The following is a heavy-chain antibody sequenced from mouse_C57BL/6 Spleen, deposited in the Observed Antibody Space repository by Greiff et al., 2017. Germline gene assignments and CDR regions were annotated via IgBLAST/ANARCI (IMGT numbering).Heavy chain of an antibody. CDR1: GYTFTSYW. CDR3: ARRYSCSLVVSAIDY. J-gene: IGHJ4*01. Sequence: VQLQQSGAELVKPGASVKLSCKASGYTFTSYWMHWVKQRPGQGLEWIGMIHTNSGRTNYNEKFKSKATLTVDKSSSTAYMQLSSLTSADSAVYYGARRYSCSLVVSAIDYWGQGTSVTVSS. V-gene: IGHV1-64*01. CDR2: IHTNSGRT. D-gene: IGHD2-12*01.